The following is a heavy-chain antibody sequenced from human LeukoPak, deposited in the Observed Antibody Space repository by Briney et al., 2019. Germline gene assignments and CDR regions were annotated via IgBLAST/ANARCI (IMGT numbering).Heavy chain of an antibody. J-gene: IGHJ5*02. CDR2: ISSSSSYI. V-gene: IGHV3-21*01. D-gene: IGHD3-22*01. CDR1: GFTFSSYS. CDR3: ARDPTYYYDSSGYS. Sequence: GGSLRLSCAASGFTFSSYSMNWVRQAPGEGLEWVSSISSSSSYIYYADSVKGRFTISRDNAKNSLYLQMNSLRAEDTAVYYCARDPTYYYDSSGYSWGQGTLVTVSS.